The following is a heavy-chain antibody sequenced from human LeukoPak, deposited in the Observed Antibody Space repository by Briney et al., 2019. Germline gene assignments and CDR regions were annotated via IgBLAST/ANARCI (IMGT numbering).Heavy chain of an antibody. V-gene: IGHV4-34*01. CDR3: AREQDYYDSSGYYSISDY. Sequence: SETLSLTCAVYGGSFSGYYWSWIRQPPGKGLEWIGEINHSGSTNYNPSLKSRVTISVDTSKNQFSLKLSSVTAADTAVYYCAREQDYYDSSGYYSISDYWGQGTLVTVSS. D-gene: IGHD3-22*01. CDR1: GGSFSGYY. J-gene: IGHJ4*02. CDR2: INHSGST.